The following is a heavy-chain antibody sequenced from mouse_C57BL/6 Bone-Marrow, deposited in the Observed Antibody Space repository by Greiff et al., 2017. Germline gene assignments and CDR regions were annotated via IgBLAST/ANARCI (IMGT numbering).Heavy chain of an antibody. J-gene: IGHJ3*01. Sequence: EVQLKESGPGLVKPSQSLSLTCSVTGYSITSGYYWNWIRQFPGNKLEWMGYISYDGSNNYNPSLKNRISITRDTSKNQFFLKLNSVTTEDTATYYCASAYDGYLAWFAYWGQGTLVTVSA. CDR2: ISYDGSN. D-gene: IGHD2-3*01. CDR1: GYSITSGYY. CDR3: ASAYDGYLAWFAY. V-gene: IGHV3-6*01.